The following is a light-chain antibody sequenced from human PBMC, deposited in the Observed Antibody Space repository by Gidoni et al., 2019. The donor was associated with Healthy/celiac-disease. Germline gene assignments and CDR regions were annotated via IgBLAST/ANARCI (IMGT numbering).Light chain of an antibody. J-gene: IGKJ4*01. V-gene: IGKV3-11*01. CDR1: QSVSSY. CDR3: QQRSKGLT. CDR2: DAS. Sequence: EIVLTQSPATLSLSPGERATISCRASQSVSSYLAWYHQKPGQAPRLLIYDASNRATGIPARFSCSGSGTDFTLTISSLEPEDFAVYYCQQRSKGLTFGGGTKVEIK.